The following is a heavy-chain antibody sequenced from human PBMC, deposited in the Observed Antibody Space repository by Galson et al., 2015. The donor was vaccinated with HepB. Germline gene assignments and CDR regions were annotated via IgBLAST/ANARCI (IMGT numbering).Heavy chain of an antibody. CDR3: AKVFPEKTDGWYRQALYYFDS. Sequence: SLRLSCAASGFTFSYYAMSWVRQAPGKGLEWISAITPSGDNTYSADSMKGRFTISRDNSRNTLFLQMNSLRAGDTAIYFCAKVFPEKTDGWYRQALYYFDSWGQGTRVTVS. CDR1: GFTFSYYA. D-gene: IGHD6-19*01. V-gene: IGHV3-23*01. CDR2: ITPSGDNT. J-gene: IGHJ4*02.